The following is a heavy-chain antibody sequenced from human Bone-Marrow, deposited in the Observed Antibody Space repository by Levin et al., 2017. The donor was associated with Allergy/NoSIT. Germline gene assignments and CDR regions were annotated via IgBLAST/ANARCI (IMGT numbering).Heavy chain of an antibody. V-gene: IGHV3-48*03. J-gene: IGHJ4*02. CDR1: GFIFSDYE. CDR3: ASGPISDY. Sequence: GGSLRLSCEASGFIFSDYEMTWVRQAPGKGLEWISYISESGGTIYYADSVKGRFTISRDNAKNSLYLQMNSLRAEDTAVYYCASGPISDYWGQGTQVSVSS. CDR2: ISESGGTI. D-gene: IGHD3-3*01.